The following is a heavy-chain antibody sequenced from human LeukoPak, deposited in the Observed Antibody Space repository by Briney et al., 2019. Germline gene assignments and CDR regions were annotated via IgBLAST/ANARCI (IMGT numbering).Heavy chain of an antibody. J-gene: IGHJ3*02. CDR1: GFTFSSYA. CDR3: AKDVSPKYCSGGSCYQDAFDI. Sequence: GGSLRLSCAASGFTFSSYAMSWVRQAPGKGLEWVSAISGSGGSTYYADSVKGRFTISRDNSKNTLYLQMNSLGAEDTAVYYCAKDVSPKYCSGGSCYQDAFDIWGQGTMVTVSS. V-gene: IGHV3-23*01. D-gene: IGHD2-15*01. CDR2: ISGSGGST.